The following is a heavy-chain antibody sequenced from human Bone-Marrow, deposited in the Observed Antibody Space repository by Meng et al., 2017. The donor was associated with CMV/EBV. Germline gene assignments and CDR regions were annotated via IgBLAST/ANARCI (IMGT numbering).Heavy chain of an antibody. J-gene: IGHJ4*02. Sequence: SVKVSCKASGGTFSSYAISWVRQAPGQGLEWMGGIIPIFGTANYAQKFQGRVTMTRDTSISTAYMELSRLRSDDTAVYYCARTWSYNWNYVGAYYFDYWGQGTLVTVSS. D-gene: IGHD1-7*01. CDR2: IIPIFGTA. CDR1: GGTFSSYA. CDR3: ARTWSYNWNYVGAYYFDY. V-gene: IGHV1-69*05.